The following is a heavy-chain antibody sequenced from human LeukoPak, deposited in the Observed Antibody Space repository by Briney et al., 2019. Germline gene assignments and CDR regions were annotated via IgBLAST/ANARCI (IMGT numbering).Heavy chain of an antibody. V-gene: IGHV1-18*01. CDR1: GYTFTSYG. CDR3: ARMVVAAPYYFDY. CDR2: ISAYNGNT. Sequence: VASLKLSCKASGYTFTSYGISWVRQAPGQGLEWMGWISAYNGNTNYAQTLQGRVTMTTDTSTSTAYMELRSLRSDDTAVYYCARMVVAAPYYFDYWGQGTLVTVSS. D-gene: IGHD2-15*01. J-gene: IGHJ4*02.